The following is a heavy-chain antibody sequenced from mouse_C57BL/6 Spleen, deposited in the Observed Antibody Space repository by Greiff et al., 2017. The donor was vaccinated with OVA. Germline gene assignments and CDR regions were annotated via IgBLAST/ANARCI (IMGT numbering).Heavy chain of an antibody. CDR3: ATGGLLSDWYFDV. D-gene: IGHD1-1*01. V-gene: IGHV1-43*01. CDR2: INPSTGGT. CDR1: GYSFTGYY. Sequence: VQLQQSGPELVKPGASVKISCKASGYSFTGYYMHWVKQSSEKSLEWIGEINPSTGGTSYNQKFKGKATLTVDKSSSTAYMQLKSLTSEDSAVYYCATGGLLSDWYFDVWGTGTTVTVSS. J-gene: IGHJ1*03.